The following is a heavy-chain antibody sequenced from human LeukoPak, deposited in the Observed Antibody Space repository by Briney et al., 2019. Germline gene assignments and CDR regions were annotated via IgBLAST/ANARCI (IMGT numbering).Heavy chain of an antibody. Sequence: SETLSLTCTVSGGSISSSSYYWGWIRQPPGKGLEWIGSFSYSGNTYYNPSLKSRVTISVDTSKNQFSLKLSSVTAADTAVYYCAAPSGLSDDYWGQGTLVTVSS. CDR2: FSYSGNT. V-gene: IGHV4-39*01. D-gene: IGHD3-10*01. CDR1: GGSISSSSYY. J-gene: IGHJ4*02. CDR3: AAPSGLSDDY.